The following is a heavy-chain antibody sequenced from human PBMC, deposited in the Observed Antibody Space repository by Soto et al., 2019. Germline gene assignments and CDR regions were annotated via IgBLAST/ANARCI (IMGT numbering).Heavy chain of an antibody. CDR3: ARDNPITMIGDTFDY. D-gene: IGHD3-22*01. Sequence: QVQLVESGGGVVQPGRSLRLSCAASGFTFSSYAMHWVRQAPGKGLEWVAVISYDGSNKYYADSVKGRFTISRDNSKNTLYLQMNSLRAEDMAVYYCARDNPITMIGDTFDYWGQGTLVTVSS. J-gene: IGHJ4*02. CDR1: GFTFSSYA. V-gene: IGHV3-30-3*01. CDR2: ISYDGSNK.